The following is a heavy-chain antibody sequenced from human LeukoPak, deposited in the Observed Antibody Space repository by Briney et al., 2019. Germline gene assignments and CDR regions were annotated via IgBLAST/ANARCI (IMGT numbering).Heavy chain of an antibody. D-gene: IGHD7-27*01. V-gene: IGHV3-7*01. CDR1: GVTFSSYG. CDR2: IEQEESEK. Sequence: GGSLRLSCAASGVTFSSYGMSWGGEAGGKGVEGVGKIEQEESEKCYVDSEKGRFTISRDNTKNSLYLQMNSLRAEDTAVYYCARDGGQLTGDAFDIWGQGTMVTVSS. J-gene: IGHJ3*02. CDR3: ARDGGQLTGDAFDI.